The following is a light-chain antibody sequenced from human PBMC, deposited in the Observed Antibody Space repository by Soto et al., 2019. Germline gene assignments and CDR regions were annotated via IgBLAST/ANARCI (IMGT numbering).Light chain of an antibody. J-gene: IGLJ1*01. V-gene: IGLV1-51*01. CDR1: SSNIGDNI. CDR2: DND. Sequence: QAVVTQPPSVSAAPGQKVTISCSGSSSNIGDNIVAWYQHLPKAAPNLLIYDNDKRPSGIPDRFSGSKSGTSATLGITGLQTGDEADYYCGSWDSSLNAYVFGTGTKLTVL. CDR3: GSWDSSLNAYV.